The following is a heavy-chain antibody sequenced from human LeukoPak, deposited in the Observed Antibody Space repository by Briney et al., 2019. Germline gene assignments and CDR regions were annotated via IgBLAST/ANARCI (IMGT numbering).Heavy chain of an antibody. CDR1: GYSISSGCY. CDR2: VFHSGTT. V-gene: IGHV4-38-2*01. CDR3: ARCSYSYYYMDV. J-gene: IGHJ6*03. Sequence: SETLSPTCAVSGYSISSGCYWGWIRQPPGKGLEWIGNVFHSGTTYYNPSLKSRVTISVDTSKNQFSLKLTSVTAADTALYYCARCSYSYYYMDVWGKGTTVTVSS. D-gene: IGHD2-21*01.